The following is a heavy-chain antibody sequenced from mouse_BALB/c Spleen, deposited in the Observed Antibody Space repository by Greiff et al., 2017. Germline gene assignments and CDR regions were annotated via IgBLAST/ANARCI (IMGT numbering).Heavy chain of an antibody. CDR1: GYTFSSYW. CDR3: ARPGTTAYYFDY. D-gene: IGHD1-2*01. Sequence: QVQLQQSGAELMKPGASVKISCKATGYTFSSYWIEWVKQRPGHGLEWIGEILPGSGSTNYNEKFKGKATFTADTSSNTAYMQLSSLTSEDSAVYYCARPGTTAYYFDYWGQGTTLTVSS. CDR2: ILPGSGST. J-gene: IGHJ2*01. V-gene: IGHV1-9*01.